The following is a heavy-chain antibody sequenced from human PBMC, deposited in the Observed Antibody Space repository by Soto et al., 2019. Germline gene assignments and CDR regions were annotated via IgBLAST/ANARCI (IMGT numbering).Heavy chain of an antibody. Sequence: SETLSLTCTVSGGSISSGDYYWSWLRQPPGKGLEWIGYIYYSGSTYYNPSLKSRVTISVDTSKNQFSLKLSSVTAADTAVYYCARPRGPTRDTAMGFDAFDIWGQGTMVTVSS. CDR2: IYYSGST. D-gene: IGHD5-18*01. CDR3: ARPRGPTRDTAMGFDAFDI. V-gene: IGHV4-30-4*08. CDR1: GGSISSGDYY. J-gene: IGHJ3*02.